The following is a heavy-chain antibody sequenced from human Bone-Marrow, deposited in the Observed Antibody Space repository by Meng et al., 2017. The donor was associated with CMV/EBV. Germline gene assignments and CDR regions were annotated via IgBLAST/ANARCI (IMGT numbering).Heavy chain of an antibody. D-gene: IGHD2-21*01. J-gene: IGHJ5*02. CDR2: IIPNLGIV. CDR1: AGTFSRYG. Sequence: SVKVSCKASAGTFSRYGISWVRQAPGQGLEWMGGIIPNLGIVNYAQRSQARVRITADKFTSTMYMELSNLRSEDTAVYYCTRDLGLYCGGDCYTYNWFYPWGQGTLVTVSS. V-gene: IGHV1-69*10. CDR3: TRDLGLYCGGDCYTYNWFYP.